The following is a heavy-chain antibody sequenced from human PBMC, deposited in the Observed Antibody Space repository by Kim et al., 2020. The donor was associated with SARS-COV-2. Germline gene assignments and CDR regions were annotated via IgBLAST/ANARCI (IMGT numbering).Heavy chain of an antibody. CDR2: IYYSGST. Sequence: SETLSLTCTVSGGSISSYYWSWIRQPPGKGLEWIGYIYYSGSTNYNPSLKSRVTISVDTSKNQFSLKLSSVTAADTAVYYCARAGGSYYDVSMPPHYYYYYYMDVWGKGTTVTVSS. CDR1: GGSISSYY. V-gene: IGHV4-59*01. CDR3: ARAGGSYYDVSMPPHYYYYYYMDV. D-gene: IGHD1-26*01. J-gene: IGHJ6*03.